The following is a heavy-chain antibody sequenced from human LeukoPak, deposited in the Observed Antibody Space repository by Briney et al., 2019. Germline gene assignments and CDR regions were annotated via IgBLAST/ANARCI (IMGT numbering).Heavy chain of an antibody. J-gene: IGHJ4*02. CDR2: ISSSSSYI. Sequence: GGSLRLSCAASGFSFSSYSMNWVRQAPGKGLEWVSSISSSSSYIYYADSVKGRFTISRDNAKNSLYLQMNSLRAEDTGLYYCARRTTQKSFDYWGQGTLVTVSS. V-gene: IGHV3-21*01. CDR3: ARRTTQKSFDY. D-gene: IGHD1-1*01. CDR1: GFSFSSYS.